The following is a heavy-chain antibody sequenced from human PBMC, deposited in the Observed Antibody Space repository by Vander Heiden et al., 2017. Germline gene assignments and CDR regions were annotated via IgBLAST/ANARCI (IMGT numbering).Heavy chain of an antibody. D-gene: IGHD3-3*01. Sequence: QVQLQQWGAGLLKPSETLSLTCAVYGGSFSGYYWSWIRQPPGKGLEWIGEINHSGSTNYNPSLKRRVTISVDTSKNQFSLKLSSVTAAETALYYCARGRRITICVVVNHGHDYWGQGTLVTVYS. V-gene: IGHV4-34*01. CDR1: GGSFSGYY. J-gene: IGHJ4*02. CDR3: ARGRRITICVVVNHGHDY. CDR2: INHSGST.